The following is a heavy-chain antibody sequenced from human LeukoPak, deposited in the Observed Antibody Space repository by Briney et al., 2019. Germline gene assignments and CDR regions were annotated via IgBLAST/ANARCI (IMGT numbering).Heavy chain of an antibody. CDR3: ARDPFVLWFGELST. CDR2: ISYDGSNK. Sequence: GGSLKLSCAASGFTFSNYAMHWVRQAPGKGLEWVAVISYDGSNKYYADSVKGRFTISRDNSKNTLYLQMKSLRAEDTAVYYCARDPFVLWFGELSTWGQGTLVTVSS. V-gene: IGHV3-30-3*01. J-gene: IGHJ5*02. D-gene: IGHD3-10*01. CDR1: GFTFSNYA.